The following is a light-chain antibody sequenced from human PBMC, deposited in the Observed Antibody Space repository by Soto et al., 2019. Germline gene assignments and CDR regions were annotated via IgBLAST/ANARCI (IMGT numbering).Light chain of an antibody. V-gene: IGLV2-14*01. Sequence: QSVLTQPASVSGSPGQSITISCTGTSSDVGGYNYVSWYQQHPGKAPKLMIYEVSNRPSEVSNRFSGSKSGNTASLTISGLQAEDEGNYYCSSYTSGSTLVVFGGGT. J-gene: IGLJ2*01. CDR3: SSYTSGSTLVV. CDR2: EVS. CDR1: SSDVGGYNY.